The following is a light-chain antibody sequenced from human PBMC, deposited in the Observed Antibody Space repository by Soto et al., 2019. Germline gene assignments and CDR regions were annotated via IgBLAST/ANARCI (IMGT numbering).Light chain of an antibody. J-gene: IGLJ2*01. CDR1: SSDVDGYNR. V-gene: IGLV2-18*02. CDR2: DVT. Sequence: QSALTQPPSVSGSPGQSVTISCTGISSDVDGYNRVSWYRQSPGTAPKLVIYDVTNRPSGVPDRFSGSQSDNTASLTISGLQAEDEAQYYCSSYTFYTPPHVVFGGGTKLTVL. CDR3: SSYTFYTPPHVV.